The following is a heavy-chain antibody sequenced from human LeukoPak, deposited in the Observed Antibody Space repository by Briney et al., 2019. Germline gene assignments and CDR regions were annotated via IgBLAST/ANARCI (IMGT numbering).Heavy chain of an antibody. J-gene: IGHJ4*02. V-gene: IGHV3-66*04. CDR2: ICSGGST. CDR3: ARQTRLWFGESKSAFDY. CDR1: GFTVSSNY. D-gene: IGHD3-10*01. Sequence: GGSLRLSCAASGFTVSSNYMSWVRQAPGKGLEWVSVICSGGSTYYADSVKGRFTISRDNSKNTLYLQMNSLRAEDTAVYYCARQTRLWFGESKSAFDYWGQGTLVTVSS.